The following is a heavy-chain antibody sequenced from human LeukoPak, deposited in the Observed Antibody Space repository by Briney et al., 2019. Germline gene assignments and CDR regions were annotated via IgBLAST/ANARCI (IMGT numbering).Heavy chain of an antibody. CDR3: AREVGVRTPGYSSSWNNWFDP. J-gene: IGHJ5*02. D-gene: IGHD6-13*01. Sequence: PGGSLRLSCAGSGFTFSSYSMNWVRQAPGKGLEWVSSISSSSSYIYYADSVKGRFTISRDNAKNSLYLQMNSLRAEDTAVYYCAREVGVRTPGYSSSWNNWFDPWGQGTLVTVSS. CDR1: GFTFSSYS. CDR2: ISSSSSYI. V-gene: IGHV3-21*01.